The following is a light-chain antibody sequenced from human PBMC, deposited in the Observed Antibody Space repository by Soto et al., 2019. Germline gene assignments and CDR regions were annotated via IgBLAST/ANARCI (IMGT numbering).Light chain of an antibody. CDR3: QQYHTTPQT. V-gene: IGKV4-1*01. CDR1: QSVLYTSNNKNY. CDR2: WAS. J-gene: IGKJ1*01. Sequence: DIVMTQSPDSLAVSLGERATINCKSSQSVLYTSNNKNYLAWYQQKPGQPPKLLIYWASTRESGVPDRLRGSGSGTDFTLTISSLQAEDVAVYYCQQYHTTPQTFGQGTKVEI.